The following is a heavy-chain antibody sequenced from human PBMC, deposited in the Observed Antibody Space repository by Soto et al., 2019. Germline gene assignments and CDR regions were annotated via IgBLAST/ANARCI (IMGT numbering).Heavy chain of an antibody. CDR1: GGSFSGYY. D-gene: IGHD3-9*01. CDR2: INHSGST. J-gene: IGHJ6*03. Sequence: SETLSLTCAVYGGSFSGYYWSWIRQPPGKGLEWIGEINHSGSTNYNPSLKSRVTISVDTSRNQFSLKLSSVTAADTAVYYCARVGYDILTGYYNYYYYYYMDVWGKGTTVTVSS. V-gene: IGHV4-34*01. CDR3: ARVGYDILTGYYNYYYYYYMDV.